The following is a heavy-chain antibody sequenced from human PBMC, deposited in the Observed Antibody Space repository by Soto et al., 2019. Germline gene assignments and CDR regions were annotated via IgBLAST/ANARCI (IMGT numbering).Heavy chain of an antibody. Sequence: SETLSLTCTVSDGSISSCDYYWSWIRQPPGKGLEWIGYIYYSGSTYYNPSLKSRVTISVDTSKNQSSLKLSSVTAADTAVYYCARRKSSGDKLDYWGQGTLVTVSS. J-gene: IGHJ4*02. D-gene: IGHD2-15*01. CDR1: DGSISSCDYY. CDR2: IYYSGST. CDR3: ARRKSSGDKLDY. V-gene: IGHV4-30-4*01.